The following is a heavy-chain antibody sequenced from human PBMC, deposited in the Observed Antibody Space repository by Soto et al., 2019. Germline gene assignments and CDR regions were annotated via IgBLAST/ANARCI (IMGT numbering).Heavy chain of an antibody. CDR1: GYTFTSYA. V-gene: IGHV1-3*01. CDR2: INADNGNT. Sequence: ASVKVSCKASGYTFTSYAMHWVRQAPGQRLEWMGWINADNGNTKYSQQFQGRVTITTDTSTTTAYMELRSLRSEDTAMYYCARALSVAQYYYYMDVWGKGTTVTVSS. J-gene: IGHJ6*03. D-gene: IGHD6-19*01. CDR3: ARALSVAQYYYYMDV.